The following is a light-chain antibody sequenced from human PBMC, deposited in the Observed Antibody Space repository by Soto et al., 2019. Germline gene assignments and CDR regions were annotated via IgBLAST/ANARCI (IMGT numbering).Light chain of an antibody. V-gene: IGKV3-20*01. CDR3: QQYGSSPYT. CDR1: QSISLNY. CDR2: GAS. Sequence: EIVLTQSPGTLSLSPGERATLSCRASQSISLNYLAWYQQKPGQAPRLLISGASNRATGIPDRFSGSGSGTDFTLTVSRLEPEDFAVYYCQQYGSSPYTFGQATKVESK. J-gene: IGKJ2*01.